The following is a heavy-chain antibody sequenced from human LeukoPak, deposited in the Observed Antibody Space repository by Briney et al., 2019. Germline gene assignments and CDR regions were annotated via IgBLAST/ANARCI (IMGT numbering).Heavy chain of an antibody. V-gene: IGHV4-39*01. CDR1: GCSISSSSYY. Sequence: SETLSLTCTVSGCSISSSSYYWGWIRQPPGKGLEWIGSIYYSGSTYYNPSLKSRVTISVDTSKNQFSLKLSSVTAADTAVYYCARLGFFDYWGQGTLVTVSS. CDR3: ARLGFFDY. J-gene: IGHJ4*02. CDR2: IYYSGST.